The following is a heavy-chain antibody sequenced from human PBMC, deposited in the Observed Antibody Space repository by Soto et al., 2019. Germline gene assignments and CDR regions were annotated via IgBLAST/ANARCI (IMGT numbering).Heavy chain of an antibody. CDR3: ARLPNKSPHN. Sequence: EVQLVESGGGLVQPGGSLRLSCVASGFTFSSYWMHWVRQAPGKGLVWVSSISNDGSSTSYADPVKGRFTISRDNAKNTLYLQMNSLRAEDTAVYDCARLPNKSPHNWGQGTLVIVSP. V-gene: IGHV3-74*01. J-gene: IGHJ1*01. CDR2: ISNDGSST. CDR1: GFTFSSYW.